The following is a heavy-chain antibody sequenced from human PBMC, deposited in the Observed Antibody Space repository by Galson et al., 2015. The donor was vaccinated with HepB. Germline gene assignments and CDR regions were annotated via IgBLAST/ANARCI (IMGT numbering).Heavy chain of an antibody. CDR3: ASAQWEGGF. V-gene: IGHV3-66*02. CDR2: IYSGDST. D-gene: IGHD1-26*01. J-gene: IGHJ4*02. CDR1: GFSVSSDY. Sequence: SLRLSCAVSGFSVSSDYMNWVRQAPGKGLEWVSAIYSGDSTFYIDSVKGRLTIPRDNSRNTLYLQMNNLRSEDTAVYYCASAQWEGGFWGQGTLVTVSS.